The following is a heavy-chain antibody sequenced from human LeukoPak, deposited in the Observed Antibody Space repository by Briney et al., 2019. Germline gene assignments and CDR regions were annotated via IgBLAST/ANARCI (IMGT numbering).Heavy chain of an antibody. CDR3: ARRPAAGRYYYYYMDV. Sequence: SETLSLTCAVYGGSFSGYYWSWIRQPPGKGLEWIGEINHSGSTNYNPSLKSRVTISVDTSKNQFSLKLSSVTAADTAVYYCARRPAAGRYYYYYMDVWGKGTTVTVSS. CDR2: INHSGST. D-gene: IGHD6-13*01. J-gene: IGHJ6*03. CDR1: GGSFSGYY. V-gene: IGHV4-34*01.